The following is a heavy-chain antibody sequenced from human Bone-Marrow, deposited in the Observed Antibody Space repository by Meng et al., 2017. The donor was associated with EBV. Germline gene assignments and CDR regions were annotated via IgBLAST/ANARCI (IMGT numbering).Heavy chain of an antibody. J-gene: IGHJ4*02. CDR2: LIPMSGAP. D-gene: IGHD3-10*01. Sequence: QLSLVRFGAEGTRPGSSVKVLCKPSGVPLRSEAMSWVRQAPGQGLVWLGGLIPMSGAPSYAQNFQGRVTITADESTSTHYMELSNLRSEDTAMYYCASESGRGFTPDYWGQGTLVTVSS. CDR3: ASESGRGFTPDY. V-gene: IGHV1-69*01. CDR1: GVPLRSEA.